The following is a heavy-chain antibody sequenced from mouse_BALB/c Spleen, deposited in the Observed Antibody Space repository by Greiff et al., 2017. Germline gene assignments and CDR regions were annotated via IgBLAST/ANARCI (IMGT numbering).Heavy chain of an antibody. V-gene: IGHV1-7*01. D-gene: IGHD1-1*01. CDR1: GYTFTSYW. Sequence: QVQLKESGAELAKPGASVKMSCKASGYTFTSYWMHWVKQRPGQGLEWIGYINPSTGYTEYNQKFKDKATLTADKSSSTAYMQLSSLTSEDSAVYYCARYGKDYAMDYWGQGTSVTVSS. J-gene: IGHJ4*01. CDR2: INPSTGYT. CDR3: ARYGKDYAMDY.